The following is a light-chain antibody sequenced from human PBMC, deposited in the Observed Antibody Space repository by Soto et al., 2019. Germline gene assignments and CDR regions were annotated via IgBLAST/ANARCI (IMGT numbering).Light chain of an antibody. CDR1: QSVSSSY. CDR2: GAS. V-gene: IGKV3-20*01. J-gene: IGKJ4*01. CDR3: QQYGSPPLT. Sequence: EIVLTQSPGTLSLSPGERATLSCRASQSVSSSYLAWYQQKPGQAPRLLIYGASSRATGIPDRFSGSGSGTDFTLTISRLEPEDLAVYSCQQYGSPPLTFGGGTKVEIK.